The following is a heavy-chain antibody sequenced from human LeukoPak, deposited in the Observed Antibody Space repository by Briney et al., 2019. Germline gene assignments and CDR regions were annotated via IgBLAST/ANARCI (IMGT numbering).Heavy chain of an antibody. J-gene: IGHJ4*02. CDR1: GGSFSGYY. Sequence: PSETLSLTCAVYGGSFSGYYWSWIRQPPGKGLEWIGEINHSGSTNYNPSLKSRVTISVDTSKNQFSLKLSSVTAADTAVYYCARVSLITFGGTYYFDYWGQGTLVTVSS. V-gene: IGHV4-34*01. CDR2: INHSGST. D-gene: IGHD3-16*01. CDR3: ARVSLITFGGTYYFDY.